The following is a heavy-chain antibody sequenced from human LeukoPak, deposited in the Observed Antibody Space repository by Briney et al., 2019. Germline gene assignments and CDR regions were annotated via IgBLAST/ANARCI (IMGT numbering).Heavy chain of an antibody. Sequence: GASVKVSCKASGYTFTGYYMHWVRQAPGQGLEWMGWINPNSGGTNYAQKFQGRVTMTRDTSISTAYMELSRLRSDDTAVYYCARDLSQNFFPADYYDGSGPPDYWGQGTLVTVSS. CDR1: GYTFTGYY. CDR2: INPNSGGT. CDR3: ARDLSQNFFPADYYDGSGPPDY. J-gene: IGHJ4*02. V-gene: IGHV1-2*02. D-gene: IGHD3-22*01.